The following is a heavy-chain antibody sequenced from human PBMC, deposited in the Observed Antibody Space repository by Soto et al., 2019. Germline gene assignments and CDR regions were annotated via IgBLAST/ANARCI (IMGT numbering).Heavy chain of an antibody. Sequence: VQLVESGGGVVQPGRSLRLSCAASGFTFSSYGMHWVRQAPGKGLEWVAVISYDGSNKYYADSVKGRFTISRDNSKNTLYLQMNSLRAEDTAVYYCAKEGPRSDFWSGYYSGGSYYYYYCMDVWGQGTTVTVSS. CDR2: ISYDGSNK. CDR1: GFTFSSYG. V-gene: IGHV3-30*18. J-gene: IGHJ6*02. CDR3: AKEGPRSDFWSGYYSGGSYYYYYCMDV. D-gene: IGHD3-3*01.